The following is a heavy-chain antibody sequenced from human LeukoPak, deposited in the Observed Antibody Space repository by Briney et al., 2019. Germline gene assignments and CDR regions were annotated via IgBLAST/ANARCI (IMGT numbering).Heavy chain of an antibody. J-gene: IGHJ4*02. CDR3: ARDPRYYYDSSGPAGY. V-gene: IGHV1-69*17. CDR1: GGTFSSYA. CDR2: IIPIFGIA. D-gene: IGHD3-22*01. Sequence: SVKVSCKASGGTFSSYAISWVRQAPGQGLEWMGGIIPIFGIANYAQKFQGRVTITADKSTSTAYMELSSLRSEDTAVYYCARDPRYYYDSSGPAGYWGQGTLVTVSS.